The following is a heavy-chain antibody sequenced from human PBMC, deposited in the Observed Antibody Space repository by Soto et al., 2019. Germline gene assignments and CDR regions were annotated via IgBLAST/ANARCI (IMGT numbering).Heavy chain of an antibody. CDR1: GYTFTSYG. CDR3: AWVLDWVSYRMDV. CDR2: ISAYNGNT. D-gene: IGHD2-21*01. V-gene: IGHV1-18*01. Sequence: QVQLVQSGAEVKKPGASVKVSCKASGYTFTSYGISWVRQAPGQGLEWMGWISAYNGNTNYAQKLQGRVTMTTDTATSTAYMQLRTLTSVDTAVYSCAWVLDWVSYRMDVWGQATPVPVSS. J-gene: IGHJ6*02.